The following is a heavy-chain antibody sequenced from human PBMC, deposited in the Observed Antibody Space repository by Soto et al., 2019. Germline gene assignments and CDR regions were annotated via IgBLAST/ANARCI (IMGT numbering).Heavy chain of an antibody. CDR2: INHSGST. V-gene: IGHV4-34*01. CDR3: ARARYSGYDRRIRGPMAYGMDV. CDR1: GGSFSGYY. D-gene: IGHD5-12*01. Sequence: QVQLQQWGAGLLKPSETLSLTCAVYGGSFSGYYWSWIRQPPGKGLEWIGEINHSGSTNYNPSLKSRVTISVDTSKNQFSLKLSSVTAADTAVYYCARARYSGYDRRIRGPMAYGMDVWGQGTTVTVSS. J-gene: IGHJ6*02.